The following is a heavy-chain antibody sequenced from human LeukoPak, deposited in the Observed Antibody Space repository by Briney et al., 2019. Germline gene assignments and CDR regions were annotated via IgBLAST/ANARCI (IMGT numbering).Heavy chain of an antibody. D-gene: IGHD5-24*01. Sequence: ASVKVSCKASGVAFNSYAFNWVRQAPGQGLEWMGWINPNSGGTNYAQKFQGWVTMTRDTSISTAYMELSRLRSDDTAVYYCARGVSNLDYWGQGTLVTVSS. J-gene: IGHJ4*02. CDR3: ARGVSNLDY. CDR2: INPNSGGT. CDR1: GVAFNSYA. V-gene: IGHV1-2*04.